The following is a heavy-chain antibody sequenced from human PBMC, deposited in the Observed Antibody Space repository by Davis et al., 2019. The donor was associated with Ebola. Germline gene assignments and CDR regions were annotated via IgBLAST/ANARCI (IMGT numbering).Heavy chain of an antibody. Sequence: GGSLRLSCAASGFTFISYWMSWVRQAPGKGLEWVANIKQDGSEKYYVDSVEGRFTISRDNAKNSLYLQMNSLRAEDTAVYYCARYDFWSYGMDVWGQGTTVTVSS. V-gene: IGHV3-7*01. CDR2: IKQDGSEK. J-gene: IGHJ6*02. CDR1: GFTFISYW. D-gene: IGHD3-3*01. CDR3: ARYDFWSYGMDV.